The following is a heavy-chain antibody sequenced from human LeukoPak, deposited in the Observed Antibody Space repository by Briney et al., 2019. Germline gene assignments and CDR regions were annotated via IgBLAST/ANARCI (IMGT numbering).Heavy chain of an antibody. CDR3: AHRGWDIVAAIFHDY. CDR2: IIGSGGST. D-gene: IGHD5-12*01. Sequence: GGSLRLTCAASGFTFSSYAMSWVRQAPGKGLEWVSAIIGSGGSTYYADSVKGRFTISRDNSKNTLYLQMNILRAEDTAVDYCAHRGWDIVAAIFHDYWGQGTLVTVYS. CDR1: GFTFSSYA. J-gene: IGHJ4*02. V-gene: IGHV3-23*01.